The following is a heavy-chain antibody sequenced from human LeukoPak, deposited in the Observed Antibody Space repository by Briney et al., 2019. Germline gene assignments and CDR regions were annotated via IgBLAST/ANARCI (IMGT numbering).Heavy chain of an antibody. D-gene: IGHD3-10*01. CDR1: GGSISSSSYY. CDR2: IYYSGST. Sequence: SETLSLTCTVSGGSISSSSYYWGWIRQPPGKGLEWIGSIYYSGSTYYNPSLKSRVTISVDTSKNQFSLKLSSVTAADTAVYYCAREGSDYYGSGSYYRSYYYYMDVWGKGTTVAISS. V-gene: IGHV4-39*07. CDR3: AREGSDYYGSGSYYRSYYYYMDV. J-gene: IGHJ6*03.